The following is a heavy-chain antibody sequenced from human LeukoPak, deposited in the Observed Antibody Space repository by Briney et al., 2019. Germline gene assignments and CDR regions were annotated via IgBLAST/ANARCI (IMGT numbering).Heavy chain of an antibody. Sequence: GGSLRLSCAASGFTFSSYAMSWVRQAPGKGLEWVSAISGSGGSTYYADPVKGRFTISRDNSKNTLYLQMNSLRAEDTAVYYCAKSQRITMIADAFDIWGQGTMVTVSS. V-gene: IGHV3-23*01. CDR1: GFTFSSYA. J-gene: IGHJ3*02. CDR3: AKSQRITMIADAFDI. D-gene: IGHD3-22*01. CDR2: ISGSGGST.